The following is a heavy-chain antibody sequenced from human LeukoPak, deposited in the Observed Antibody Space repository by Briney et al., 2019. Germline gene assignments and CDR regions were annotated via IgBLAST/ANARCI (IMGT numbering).Heavy chain of an antibody. CDR1: GYTFTGYY. V-gene: IGHV1-2*02. CDR3: ARGGDFWSGYYFDY. Sequence: ASVKVSCKASGYTFTGYYMHWVRQAPGQGLEWMGWINPNSGGTNHAQKFQGRVTMTRDTSISTAYMELSRLRSDDTAVYYCARGGDFWSGYYFDYWGQGTLVTVSS. CDR2: INPNSGGT. D-gene: IGHD3-3*01. J-gene: IGHJ4*02.